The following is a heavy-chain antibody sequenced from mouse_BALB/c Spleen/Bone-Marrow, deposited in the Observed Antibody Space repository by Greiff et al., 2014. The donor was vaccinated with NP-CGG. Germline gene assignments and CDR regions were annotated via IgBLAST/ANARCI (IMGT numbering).Heavy chain of an antibody. V-gene: IGHV3-1*02. Sequence: VVESSQSLSLTCTVTGYSSTSGYNWHWIRQFPGNKLEWMGYIHYSGYTNYNPSLKSRISITRDTSKNQFFLQLNSVTTEDTATYYCARGGYYGSSHFDYWGQGTTLAVSS. CDR3: ARGGYYGSSHFDY. D-gene: IGHD1-1*01. CDR1: GYSSTSGYN. CDR2: IHYSGYT. J-gene: IGHJ2*01.